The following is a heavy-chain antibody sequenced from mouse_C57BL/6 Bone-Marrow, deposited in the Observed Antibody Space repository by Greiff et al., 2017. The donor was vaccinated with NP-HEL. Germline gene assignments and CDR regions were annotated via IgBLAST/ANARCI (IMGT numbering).Heavy chain of an antibody. CDR3: ARSFTTVVAHWYFDV. J-gene: IGHJ1*03. CDR1: GYTFTDYY. Sequence: VKLQESGPELVKPGASVKISCKASGYTFTDYYINWVKQRPGQGLEWIGWIFPGSGSTYYNEKFKGKATLTVDKSSSTAYMLLSSLTSEDSAVYFCARSFTTVVAHWYFDVWGTGTTVTVSS. CDR2: IFPGSGST. D-gene: IGHD1-1*01. V-gene: IGHV1-75*01.